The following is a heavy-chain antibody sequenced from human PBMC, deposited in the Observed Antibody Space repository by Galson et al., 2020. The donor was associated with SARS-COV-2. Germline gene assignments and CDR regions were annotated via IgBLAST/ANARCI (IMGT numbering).Heavy chain of an antibody. J-gene: IGHJ2*01. CDR1: GGSISRYY. V-gene: IGHV4-59*08. CDR2: VYYTGNT. CDR3: ARLDMVRARYFDL. D-gene: IGHD3-10*01. Sequence: KASEPLSLTCRVSGGSISRYYWSWVRQSPGKGMEWVGYVYYTGNTKYTPSLRSRVTISVDKSKNQCSLRLRSLTAADTAVYYWARLDMVRARYFDLWGRGTRVTVSS.